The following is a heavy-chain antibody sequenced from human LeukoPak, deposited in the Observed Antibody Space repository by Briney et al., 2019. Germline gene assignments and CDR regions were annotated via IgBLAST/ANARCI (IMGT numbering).Heavy chain of an antibody. CDR2: INPNSGGT. V-gene: IGHV1-2*02. CDR3: ASVFSGSYYVFDY. J-gene: IGHJ4*02. D-gene: IGHD1-26*01. Sequence: HWVRQXXXQGLEWMGWINPNSGGTNYAQKFQGRVTMTRDTSISTAYVELSRLRSDDTAVYYCASVFSGSYYVFDYWGQGTLVTVSS.